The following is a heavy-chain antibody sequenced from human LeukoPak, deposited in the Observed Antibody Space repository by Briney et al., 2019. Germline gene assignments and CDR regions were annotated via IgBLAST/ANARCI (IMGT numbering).Heavy chain of an antibody. V-gene: IGHV3-21*01. Sequence: GGSLRLSCAASGFTFSSYSMNWVRQAPGKGLEWVSSISSSSSYIYYADSVKGRFTISRDNAKNSLYLLMNSLRAEDTAVYYCARDSSSDAYWGQGTLVTVSS. CDR2: ISSSSSYI. CDR1: GFTFSSYS. D-gene: IGHD6-6*01. CDR3: ARDSSSDAY. J-gene: IGHJ4*02.